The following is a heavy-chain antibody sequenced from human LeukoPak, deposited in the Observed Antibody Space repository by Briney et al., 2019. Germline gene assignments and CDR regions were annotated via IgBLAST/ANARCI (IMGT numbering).Heavy chain of an antibody. D-gene: IGHD2-2*01. CDR1: GFTFSNAW. Sequence: GGSLRLSCAASGFTFSNAWMSWVRQAPGKGLEWVGRIKSKTDGGTTDYAAPVKGRFTISRDDSKNTLYLQMNSLRAEDTAVYYCAKGARSSVYWGQGTLVTVSS. CDR3: AKGARSSVY. V-gene: IGHV3-15*01. J-gene: IGHJ4*02. CDR2: IKSKTDGGTT.